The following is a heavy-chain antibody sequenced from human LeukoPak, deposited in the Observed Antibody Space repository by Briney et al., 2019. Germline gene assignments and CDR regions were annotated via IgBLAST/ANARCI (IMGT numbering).Heavy chain of an antibody. J-gene: IGHJ4*02. CDR1: GFTFSNYW. Sequence: PGGSLRLSCVASGFTFSNYWMSWVRQAPGKGLERVANIKGDGSEKYYVDSVKGRFTISRDNAKTSLYLQMNSLRAEDTAVYYCARWNYDNGAYYLDYWGRGTLVTVSS. CDR3: ARWNYDNGAYYLDY. CDR2: IKGDGSEK. D-gene: IGHD3-22*01. V-gene: IGHV3-7*01.